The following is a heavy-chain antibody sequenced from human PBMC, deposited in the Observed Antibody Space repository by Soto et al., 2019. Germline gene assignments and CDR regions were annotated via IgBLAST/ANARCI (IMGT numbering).Heavy chain of an antibody. D-gene: IGHD2-2*02. CDR2: ISGSGGST. V-gene: IGHV3-23*01. Sequence: SLRLSCASSGFTFSSYAMSWVRQAPGKGLEWVSAISGSGGSTYYADSVKGRFTISRDNSKNTLYLQMNSLRAEDTAVYYCAKDLRSYCSSTSCYIDWFDPWGQGTLVTVSS. J-gene: IGHJ5*02. CDR3: AKDLRSYCSSTSCYIDWFDP. CDR1: GFTFSSYA.